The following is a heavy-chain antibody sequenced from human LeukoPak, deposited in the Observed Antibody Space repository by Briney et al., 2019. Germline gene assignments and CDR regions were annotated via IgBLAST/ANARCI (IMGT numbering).Heavy chain of an antibody. V-gene: IGHV4-34*01. CDR1: GGSFSGYY. Sequence: SETLSLTCAVYGGSFSGYYWSWIRQPPGKGLEWIGEINHSGSTNYNPSLKSRVTIPVDTSKNQFSLKLSSVTAADTAVYYCARSRSSSWSLHLYGMDVWGQGTTVTVSS. CDR3: ARSRSSSWSLHLYGMDV. CDR2: INHSGST. J-gene: IGHJ6*02. D-gene: IGHD6-13*01.